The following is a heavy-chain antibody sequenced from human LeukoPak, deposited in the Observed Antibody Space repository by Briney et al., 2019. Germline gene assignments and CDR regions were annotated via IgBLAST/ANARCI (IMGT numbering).Heavy chain of an antibody. V-gene: IGHV4-39*01. CDR1: GGSISSTSY. J-gene: IGHJ4*02. CDR3: ARQTGSGLFILP. D-gene: IGHD3/OR15-3a*01. CDR2: IHYSGST. Sequence: SETLSLTCIVSGGSISSTSYWGWIRQPPGKGLEWIGSIHYSGSTDYNPPLKSRVTISVDTSKNQFSLKLSSVTAADTAVYYCARQTGSGLFILPGGQGTLVTVSS.